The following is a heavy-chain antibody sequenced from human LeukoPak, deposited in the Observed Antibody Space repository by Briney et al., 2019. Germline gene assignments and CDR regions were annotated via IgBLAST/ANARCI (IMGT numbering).Heavy chain of an antibody. Sequence: GGSLRLSCAASGFTFSSDWMHWVRQGPGKGLVWVSRINSDGTITYYADSVKGRFTISRDNAKNTLYLQMNSLRVEDTAVYYCARQEPFDYWGQGTLVTVSS. CDR1: GFTFSSDW. CDR3: ARQEPFDY. CDR2: INSDGTIT. V-gene: IGHV3-74*01. J-gene: IGHJ4*02. D-gene: IGHD1-26*01.